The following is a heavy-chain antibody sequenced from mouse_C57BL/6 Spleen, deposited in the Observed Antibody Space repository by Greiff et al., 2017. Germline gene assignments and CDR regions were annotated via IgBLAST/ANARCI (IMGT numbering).Heavy chain of an antibody. V-gene: IGHV1-15*01. CDR2: IDPETGGT. J-gene: IGHJ3*01. Sequence: QVQLQQSGAELVRPGASVTLSCKASGYTFTDYEMHWVKQTPVHGLEWIGAIDPETGGTAYNQKFKGKAILTADKSSSTAYMELRRLTSEDSAVYYCTRGGGNHYGGFAYWGQGTLVTVSA. CDR3: TRGGGNHYGGFAY. D-gene: IGHD1-1*01. CDR1: GYTFTDYE.